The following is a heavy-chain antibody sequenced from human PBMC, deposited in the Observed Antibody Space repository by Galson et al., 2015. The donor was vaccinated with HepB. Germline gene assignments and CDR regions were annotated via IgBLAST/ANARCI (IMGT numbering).Heavy chain of an antibody. CDR1: GFTVSSNY. J-gene: IGHJ4*02. V-gene: IGHV3-53*01. D-gene: IGHD6-13*01. CDR2: IYSGGNT. CDR3: ARGYSRSWYSGLGF. Sequence: SLRLSCAASGFTVSSNYMSWVRQAPGRGLECVSVIYSGGNTYYADSVRGRFIISRDNSKNTLYLQMNSLRVEDTAVYYCARGYSRSWYSGLGFRGQGTLVTVSS.